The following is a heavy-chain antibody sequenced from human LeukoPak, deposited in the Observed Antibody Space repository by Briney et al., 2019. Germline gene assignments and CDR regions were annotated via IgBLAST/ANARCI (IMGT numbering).Heavy chain of an antibody. Sequence: SETLSLTCTVSGGSISSGSYYWSWIRQPAGKGLEWIGRIYTSGSTNYNPSLKSRVTISVDKSKNQFSLMLTSVTAADTAVYYCARGVVITGLDYWGQGTLVTVSS. V-gene: IGHV4-61*02. CDR1: GGSISSGSYY. CDR2: IYTSGST. CDR3: ARGVVITGLDY. J-gene: IGHJ4*02. D-gene: IGHD3-3*01.